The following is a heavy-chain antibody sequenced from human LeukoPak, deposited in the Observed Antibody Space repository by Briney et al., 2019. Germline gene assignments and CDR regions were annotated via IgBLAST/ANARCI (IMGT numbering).Heavy chain of an antibody. V-gene: IGHV3-23*01. J-gene: IGHJ4*02. CDR1: GFTFSSYA. CDR2: ISRSGGST. D-gene: IGHD3-22*01. CDR3: AKGGATYYYDSSGYNLFDY. Sequence: GGSLRLSCAASGFTFSSYAMSWVRQAPGKGLEWVSAISRSGGSTYYADSVKGRFTISRDNSKNTLYLQMNSLRAEDTAVYYCAKGGATYYYDSSGYNLFDYWGQGTLVTVSS.